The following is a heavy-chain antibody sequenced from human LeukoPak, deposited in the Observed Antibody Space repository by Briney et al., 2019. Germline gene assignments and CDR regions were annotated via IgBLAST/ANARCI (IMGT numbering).Heavy chain of an antibody. CDR1: GASISSGSYY. CDR2: IYYSGNT. Sequence: PSETLSLTCTVSGASISSGSYYWSWIRQHPGKGLEWIGYIYYSGNTYYSPSLESRVTISVDTSKNQFSLKLSSVTAADTAVYYCARRYGSGTEWFDPWGQGTLVTVSS. V-gene: IGHV4-31*03. CDR3: ARRYGSGTEWFDP. J-gene: IGHJ5*02. D-gene: IGHD3-10*01.